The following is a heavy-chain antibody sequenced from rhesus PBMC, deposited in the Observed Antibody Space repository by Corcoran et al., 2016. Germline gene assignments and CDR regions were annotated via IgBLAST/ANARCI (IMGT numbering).Heavy chain of an antibody. D-gene: IGHD3-16*01. J-gene: IGHJ2*01. CDR1: GFPRRPHGNG. CDR2: IYWNDSK. V-gene: IGHV2-95*01. CDR3: ARLVPYYYSGSYSLNWYFDL. Sequence: QVALRESGPPLGTPNPTLTLPCPCPGFPRRPHGNGGGWCRAPPGKRLAWLETIYWNDSKYYSTALKSTLTISNDTSKSQVVLTLTQMYPVYTATYYCARLVPYYYSGSYSLNWYFDLWGPATPITISS.